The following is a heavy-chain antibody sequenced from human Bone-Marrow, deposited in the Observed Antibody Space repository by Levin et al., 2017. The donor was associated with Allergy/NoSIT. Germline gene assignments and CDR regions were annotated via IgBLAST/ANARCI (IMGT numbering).Heavy chain of an antibody. V-gene: IGHV3-9*01. CDR2: ISWNSGSI. D-gene: IGHD6-13*01. Sequence: LSLTCAASGFTFDDYAMHWVRQAPGKGLEWVSGISWNSGSIGYADSVKGRFTISRDNAKNSLYLQMNSLRAEDTALYYCAKDIRGPPYSSSPTGDGMDVWGQGTTVTVSS. J-gene: IGHJ6*02. CDR1: GFTFDDYA. CDR3: AKDIRGPPYSSSPTGDGMDV.